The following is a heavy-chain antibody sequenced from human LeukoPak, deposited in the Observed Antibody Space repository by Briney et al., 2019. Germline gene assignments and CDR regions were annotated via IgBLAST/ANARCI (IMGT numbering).Heavy chain of an antibody. CDR2: ITGSGVTT. CDR1: GFTFNDYD. Sequence: GSLRLSCAASGFTFNDYDMHWVRQAPGKGLEWVSFITGSGVTTSYADSVKGRFTISKDSAKHSLFLQMNSLRAEDTAVYYCARPTSSGSINSWGQGTLVTVSS. V-gene: IGHV3-48*01. CDR3: ARPTSSGSINS. D-gene: IGHD6-19*01. J-gene: IGHJ4*02.